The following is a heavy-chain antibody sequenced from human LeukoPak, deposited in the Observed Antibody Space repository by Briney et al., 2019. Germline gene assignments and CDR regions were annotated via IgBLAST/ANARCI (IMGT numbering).Heavy chain of an antibody. CDR2: ISWNSGSI. CDR1: GFTFDNYA. J-gene: IGHJ4*02. CDR3: AKAPKSLHYFDY. Sequence: GGSLRLSCAASGFTFDNYAMHWVRQAPGKGLEWVSGISWNSGSIGYADSVKGRFTISRDDAKNSLYLQMNSLRAEDTALYYCAKAPKSLHYFDYWGQGTLVTVSS. V-gene: IGHV3-9*01.